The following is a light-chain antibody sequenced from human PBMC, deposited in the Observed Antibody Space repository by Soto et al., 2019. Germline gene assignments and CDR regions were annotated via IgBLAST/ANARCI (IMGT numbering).Light chain of an antibody. J-gene: IGKJ2*01. Sequence: DIVLMQSPGTLSLSPGERSTLSCRASQTLMMTYIAWYQQKPGQAPRVLIYGASKRATGIPDRFSGSGSGTDFSLTISRLEPEDFAVYYCHQYDNAPQTYGQGTKVDIK. CDR1: QTLMMTY. V-gene: IGKV3-20*01. CDR2: GAS. CDR3: HQYDNAPQT.